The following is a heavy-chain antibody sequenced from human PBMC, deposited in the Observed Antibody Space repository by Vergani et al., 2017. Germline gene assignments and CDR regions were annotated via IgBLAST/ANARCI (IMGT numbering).Heavy chain of an antibody. CDR3: AGAYGYTTLDY. CDR1: GGSVSSGSYY. Sequence: QVQLQESGPGLVKPSETLSLTCTVSGGSVSSGSYYWSWIRQPAGKGLEWIGYIYYSGSTNYNPSLKSRVTISVDTSQHQFSLKLSSVTAADTAVYYCAGAYGYTTLDYWGQGTLVTVSS. V-gene: IGHV4-61*10. D-gene: IGHD5-18*01. J-gene: IGHJ4*02. CDR2: IYYSGST.